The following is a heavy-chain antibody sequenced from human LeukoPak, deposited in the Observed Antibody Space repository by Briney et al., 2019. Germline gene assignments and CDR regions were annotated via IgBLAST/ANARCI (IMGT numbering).Heavy chain of an antibody. Sequence: GGSLTLSCAASGFTFSSYAMSWVRQAPGKGLEWVSSVSGSGSSSYYADSVKGRFTISRDNSKNTLYLQMNSLRAEDTAVYYCAKDQRGYGRIIDYWGQGTLVTISS. J-gene: IGHJ4*02. V-gene: IGHV3-23*01. CDR2: VSGSGSSS. CDR1: GFTFSSYA. D-gene: IGHD3-10*01. CDR3: AKDQRGYGRIIDY.